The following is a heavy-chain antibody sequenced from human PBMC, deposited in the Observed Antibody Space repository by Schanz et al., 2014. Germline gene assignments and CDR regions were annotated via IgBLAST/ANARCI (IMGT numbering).Heavy chain of an antibody. Sequence: AQLVESGGGVVQPGRSLRLSCVASGFTFFGSFAMSWVRQAPGKGLEWVSGMSGSGSTADYADSVKGRFTISRDNSRKTLYLQMNSLRADDTAVYYCAKDLYNYGIFDSWGQGTLVTVSS. CDR2: MSGSGSTA. J-gene: IGHJ5*01. CDR3: AKDLYNYGIFDS. CDR1: GFTFFGSFA. D-gene: IGHD3-16*01. V-gene: IGHV3-23*04.